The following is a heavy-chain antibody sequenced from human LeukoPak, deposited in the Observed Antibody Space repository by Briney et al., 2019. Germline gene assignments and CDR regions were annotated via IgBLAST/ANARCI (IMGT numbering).Heavy chain of an antibody. CDR2: ILYSGST. D-gene: IGHD1-14*01. Sequence: PSETLSLTCTVSGASMSSYYWSWIRQPPGKGLEWIGNILYSGSTDYNPSLRSRVTISIDTSKDQFSLKLSAVTAADTAVYYCASGDPGGPNDYWGQGTLVTVSS. J-gene: IGHJ4*02. V-gene: IGHV4-59*01. CDR3: ASGDPGGPNDY. CDR1: GASMSSYY.